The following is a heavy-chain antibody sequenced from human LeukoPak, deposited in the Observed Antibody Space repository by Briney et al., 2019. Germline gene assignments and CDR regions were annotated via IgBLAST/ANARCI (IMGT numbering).Heavy chain of an antibody. CDR1: GFIFSSYG. D-gene: IGHD1-26*01. CDR3: AREWDLRSFDY. Sequence: GGSLRLSCAASGFIFSSYGMHWVRQAPGKGLEWVAVIWYDGSNKLYADSVKGRFIISRDNSKNTLHLKINSLRAEDTAVYYCAREWDLRSFDYWGQGTLVTVSS. J-gene: IGHJ4*02. V-gene: IGHV3-33*01. CDR2: IWYDGSNK.